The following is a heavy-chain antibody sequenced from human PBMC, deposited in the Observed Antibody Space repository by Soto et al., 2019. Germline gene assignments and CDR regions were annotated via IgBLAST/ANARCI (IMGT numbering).Heavy chain of an antibody. V-gene: IGHV3-23*01. J-gene: IGHJ6*02. Sequence: EVQLLESGGGLVQPGGSLRLSCAASGFTFSSYAMSWVRQAPGKGLEWVSAISGSGGSTYYADSVKGRFTISRDNSKNTLYLQMNSLRAEDTAVYYCAKGGYLPPGYYYGMDVWGQGTTVTVSS. CDR3: AKGGYLPPGYYYGMDV. CDR2: ISGSGGST. CDR1: GFTFSSYA. D-gene: IGHD2-2*01.